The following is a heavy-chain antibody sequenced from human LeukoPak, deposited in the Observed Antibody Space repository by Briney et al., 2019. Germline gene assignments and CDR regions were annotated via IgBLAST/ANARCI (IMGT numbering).Heavy chain of an antibody. CDR1: GFIFSSYG. CDR3: AKKGYYASGSYFDY. J-gene: IGHJ4*02. D-gene: IGHD3-10*01. Sequence: PGGSLRLSCAASGFIFSSYGMHWVRRAPGKGLEWVAFIRYAGSSKYYADSVKGRFTISRDNSKNTLYLQMNSLRAEDTAIYYCAKKGYYASGSYFDYWGQGTLVTVSS. CDR2: IRYAGSSK. V-gene: IGHV3-30*02.